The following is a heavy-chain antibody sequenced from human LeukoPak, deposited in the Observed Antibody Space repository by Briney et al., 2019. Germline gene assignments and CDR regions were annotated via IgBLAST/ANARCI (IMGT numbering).Heavy chain of an antibody. CDR3: ARRSSSWDCFDY. CDR2: IYYSGST. CDR1: GGSINSHNYY. D-gene: IGHD6-13*01. V-gene: IGHV4-39*01. J-gene: IGHJ4*02. Sequence: SETLSLTCTVSGGSINSHNYYWGWIRQPPGKGLESIGSIYYSGSTYYNPSLESRVTISVDTSKNQFSLKLSSVTAADTAMYYCARRSSSWDCFDYWGQGTLVTVSS.